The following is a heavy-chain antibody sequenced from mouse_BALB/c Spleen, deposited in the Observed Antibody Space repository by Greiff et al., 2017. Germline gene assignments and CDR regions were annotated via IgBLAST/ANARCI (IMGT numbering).Heavy chain of an antibody. Sequence: EVQLQESGTVLARPGASVKMSCKASGYSFTSYWMHWVKQRPGQGLEWIGAIYPGNSDTSYNQKFKGKAKLTAVTSASTAYMELSSLTNEDSAVYYCTRIYDGYYWYFDVWGAGTTVTVSS. CDR1: GYSFTSYW. CDR3: TRIYDGYYWYFDV. V-gene: IGHV1-5*01. D-gene: IGHD2-3*01. J-gene: IGHJ1*01. CDR2: IYPGNSDT.